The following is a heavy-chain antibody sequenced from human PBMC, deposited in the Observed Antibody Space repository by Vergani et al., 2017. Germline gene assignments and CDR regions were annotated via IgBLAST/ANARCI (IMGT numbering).Heavy chain of an antibody. Sequence: EVQLVESGGGLVKPGGSLRLSCAASGFTFSSYSMNWVRQAPGKGLEWVSSISSSSSYIYYADSVKGRFTISRDNAKNSLYLQMNSLRAEDTAVYYCARGKAFGVVILGDWFDPWGQGTLVTVSS. V-gene: IGHV3-21*01. D-gene: IGHD3-3*01. J-gene: IGHJ5*02. CDR3: ARGKAFGVVILGDWFDP. CDR1: GFTFSSYS. CDR2: ISSSSSYI.